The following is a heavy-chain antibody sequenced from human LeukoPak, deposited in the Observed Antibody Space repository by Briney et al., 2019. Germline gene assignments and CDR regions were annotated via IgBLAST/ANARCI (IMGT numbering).Heavy chain of an antibody. CDR1: GFTFSTYD. Sequence: GGSLRLSCAASGFTFSTYDMHWVRQVTGKGLEWVSAIGTGDDTYYLGSVKGRFTISRENAKNVLYLQMSSLRAEDTAVYYCAPAKGLAVAGTFAYYGMDVWGQGTTVTVSS. CDR3: APAKGLAVAGTFAYYGMDV. J-gene: IGHJ6*02. CDR2: IGTGDDT. V-gene: IGHV3-13*01. D-gene: IGHD6-19*01.